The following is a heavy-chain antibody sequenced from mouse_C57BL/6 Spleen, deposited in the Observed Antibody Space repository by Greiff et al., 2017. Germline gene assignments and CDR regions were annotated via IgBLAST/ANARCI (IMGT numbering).Heavy chain of an antibody. D-gene: IGHD2-4*01. CDR2: INPSNGGT. Sequence: QVQLQQSGTELVKPGASVKLSCKASGYTFTSYWMHWVKQRPGQGLEWIGNINPSNGGTNYNETFKSKATLTVDTSASTAYMQLSSLTSEDSAVYYGARGGDYGGKYFDYWGQGTTLTVSS. J-gene: IGHJ2*01. CDR1: GYTFTSYW. V-gene: IGHV1-53*01. CDR3: ARGGDYGGKYFDY.